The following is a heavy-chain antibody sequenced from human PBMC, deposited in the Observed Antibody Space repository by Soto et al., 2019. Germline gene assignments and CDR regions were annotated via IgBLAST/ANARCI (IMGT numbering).Heavy chain of an antibody. CDR2: IWYDGSNK. Sequence: QVQLVESGGGVVQPGRSLRLSCAASGFTFSSYGMHWVRQAPGKGLEWVAVIWYDGSNKYYADSVKGRFTISRDNSKNTPYLPMNSLIAEDTAVYYCARGDHRPVKWCDYWGQGTLVTVSS. D-gene: IGHD2-8*01. V-gene: IGHV3-33*01. J-gene: IGHJ4*02. CDR3: ARGDHRPVKWCDY. CDR1: GFTFSSYG.